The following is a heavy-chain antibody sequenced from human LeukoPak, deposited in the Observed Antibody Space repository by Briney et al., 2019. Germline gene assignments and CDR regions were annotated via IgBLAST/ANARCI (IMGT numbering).Heavy chain of an antibody. CDR1: GFTFSNYN. CDR2: IGRSDTYI. Sequence: PGGSLRLSCVVSGFTFSNYNMNWVRQAPGKGLEWVSSIGRSDTYIYYADSVTGRFTISRDNAKNSLYLQMSSLRAEDTAVYYCARADRVLMGALDYWGQGTLVTVSS. V-gene: IGHV3-21*01. CDR3: ARADRVLMGALDY. D-gene: IGHD2-8*01. J-gene: IGHJ4*02.